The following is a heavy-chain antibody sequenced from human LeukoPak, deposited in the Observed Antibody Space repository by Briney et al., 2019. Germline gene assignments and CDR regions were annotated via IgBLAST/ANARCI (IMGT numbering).Heavy chain of an antibody. J-gene: IGHJ5*02. D-gene: IGHD4-17*01. Sequence: GGSLRLSCAASGLTGSHSYVSWVRQAPGKGLEWVSAIHTSGDTCYADSVKGRFTISRGTSKNTLYLQINSLRVEDTAVYYCIVFGDSNHWGQGTLVTVSS. CDR2: IHTSGDT. CDR1: GLTGSHSY. CDR3: IVFGDSNH. V-gene: IGHV3-53*01.